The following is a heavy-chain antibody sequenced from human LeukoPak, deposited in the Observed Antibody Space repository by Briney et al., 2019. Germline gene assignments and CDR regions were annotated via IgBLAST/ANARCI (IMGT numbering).Heavy chain of an antibody. D-gene: IGHD4-17*01. J-gene: IGHJ4*02. CDR2: ISPYNNNT. CDR1: GYTFTNYG. Sequence: ASVKVSCKASGYTFTNYGISWVRQAPGQGLEWMGWISPYNNNTKYARKFQGRVTMTTGTSTSTVYMELRSLRSDDTAVYFCAREHDYGDQTAYWGQGTLVIVSS. CDR3: AREHDYGDQTAY. V-gene: IGHV1-18*01.